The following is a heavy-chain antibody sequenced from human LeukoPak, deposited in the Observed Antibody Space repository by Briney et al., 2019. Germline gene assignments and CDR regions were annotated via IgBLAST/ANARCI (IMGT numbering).Heavy chain of an antibody. Sequence: SETLSLTCAVYGGSFSSYYWSWIRQPPGKGLEWIGEINHSGSTNYNPSLKSRVTISVDTSKNQFSLKLSSVTAADTAVYYCARRARGATRPYWFDPWGQGTLVTVSS. J-gene: IGHJ5*02. D-gene: IGHD6-6*01. CDR3: ARRARGATRPYWFDP. V-gene: IGHV4-34*01. CDR1: GGSFSSYY. CDR2: INHSGST.